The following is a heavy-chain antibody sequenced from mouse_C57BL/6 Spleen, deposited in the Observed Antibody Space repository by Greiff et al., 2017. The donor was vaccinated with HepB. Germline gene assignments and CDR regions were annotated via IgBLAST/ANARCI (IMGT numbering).Heavy chain of an antibody. Sequence: QVQLQQSGPELVKPGASVKISCKASGYAFSSSWMNWVKQRPGKGLEWIGRIYPGDGETNYNEKFKGKATLTADKSSSTAYMQLSSLTSEDSAVYFCAFITTVVATPMDYWGQGTSVTVSS. CDR1: GYAFSSSW. CDR2: IYPGDGET. D-gene: IGHD1-1*01. V-gene: IGHV1-82*01. J-gene: IGHJ4*01. CDR3: AFITTVVATPMDY.